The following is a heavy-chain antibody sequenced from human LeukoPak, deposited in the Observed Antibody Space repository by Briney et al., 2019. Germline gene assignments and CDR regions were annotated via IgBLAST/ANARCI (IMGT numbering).Heavy chain of an antibody. V-gene: IGHV3-21*01. CDR1: GFTFSSYA. CDR2: ISSSSSYI. D-gene: IGHD5-18*01. Sequence: PGGSLRLSCAASGFTFSSYAMSWVRQAPGKGLEWVSSISSSSSYIYYADSVKGRFTISRDNAKNSLYLQMNSLRAEDTAVYYCARDLYSYDGMDVWGQGTTVTVPS. CDR3: ARDLYSYDGMDV. J-gene: IGHJ6*02.